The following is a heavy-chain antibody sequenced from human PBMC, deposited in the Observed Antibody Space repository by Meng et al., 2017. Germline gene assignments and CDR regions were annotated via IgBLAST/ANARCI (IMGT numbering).Heavy chain of an antibody. D-gene: IGHD1-7*01. V-gene: IGHV3-30*01. CDR3: ARGQNWNYFGFFDY. CDR1: GFTFSSYA. J-gene: IGHJ4*02. Sequence: QVEAVESGGGVVQSGRSLKLSCAASGFTFSSYAMHWVRQAPGKGLEWVAVISYDGSNKYYADSVKGRFTISRDNSKNTLYLQMNSLRAEDTAVYYCARGQNWNYFGFFDYWGQGTLVTVSS. CDR2: ISYDGSNK.